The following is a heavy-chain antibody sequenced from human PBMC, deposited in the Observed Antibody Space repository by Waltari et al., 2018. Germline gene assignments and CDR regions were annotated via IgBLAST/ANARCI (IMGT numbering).Heavy chain of an antibody. V-gene: IGHV3-30*18. CDR3: AKANRHSGQDNWFDP. J-gene: IGHJ5*02. CDR1: GFTFSNFG. Sequence: QGQLVESGRGVVQPGRSLRLTCTASGFTFSNFGMHWVRQAPGKGLEWVAVISFDGLDKRYADSVKGRFTISRDNSKNTLFLELNSLTTDDTGVYFCAKANRHSGQDNWFDPWGHGAPVTVSS. D-gene: IGHD2-15*01. CDR2: ISFDGLDK.